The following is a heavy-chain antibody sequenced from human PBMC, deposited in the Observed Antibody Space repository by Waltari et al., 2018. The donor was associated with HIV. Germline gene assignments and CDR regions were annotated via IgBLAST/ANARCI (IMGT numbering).Heavy chain of an antibody. CDR2: ISWNSGNI. CDR1: GFTFDDYA. V-gene: IGHV3-9*01. J-gene: IGHJ6*02. D-gene: IGHD3-10*01. Sequence: EVQLVESGGGLVQPGRSLRLSCAASGFTFDDYAMPWVRQAPGKGLGWVSGISWNSGNINYADSVKGRFTISRDNAKNSLYLQLNSLRAEDTALYYCAKDILYGSGSYIDDFYYVMDVWGQGTTVTVSS. CDR3: AKDILYGSGSYIDDFYYVMDV.